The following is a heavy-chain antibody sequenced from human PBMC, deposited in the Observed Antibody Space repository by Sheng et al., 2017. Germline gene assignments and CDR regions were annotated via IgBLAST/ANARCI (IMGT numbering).Heavy chain of an antibody. CDR1: GGTFSSYA. V-gene: IGHV1-69*04. Sequence: QVQLVQSGAEVKKPGSSVKVSCKASGGTFSSYAISWVRQAPGQGLEWMGGIIPILGIANYAQKFQGRVTITADKSTSTAYMELSSLRSEDTAVYYCVPGRVVTHPFYYYYMDVWGKGTTVTVSS. D-gene: IGHD3-3*01. CDR3: VPGRVVTHPFYYYYMDV. CDR2: IIPILGIA. J-gene: IGHJ6*03.